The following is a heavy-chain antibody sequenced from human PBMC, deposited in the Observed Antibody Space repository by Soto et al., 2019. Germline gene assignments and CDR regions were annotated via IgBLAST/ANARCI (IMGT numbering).Heavy chain of an antibody. CDR2: ISAYNGNT. D-gene: IGHD3-3*01. V-gene: IGHV1-18*01. J-gene: IGHJ4*02. Sequence: QVQLVRSGAEVKKPGASVKVSCKASGYTFTSYGISWVRQAPGQGLEWMGWISAYNGNTNYAQKLQGRVTMTTDTSTSTAYMELRSLRSDDTAVYYCARCGAEAYYDFWSGYYIDYWGQGTLVIVSS. CDR3: ARCGAEAYYDFWSGYYIDY. CDR1: GYTFTSYG.